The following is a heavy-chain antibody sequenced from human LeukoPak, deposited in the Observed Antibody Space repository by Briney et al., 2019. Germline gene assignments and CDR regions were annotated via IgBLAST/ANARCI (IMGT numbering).Heavy chain of an antibody. D-gene: IGHD5-12*01. CDR3: ARRPWPEYYFDY. CDR2: INHSGST. CDR1: GGSFSGYY. Sequence: TSETLSLTCAVYGGSFSGYYWSWIRQPPGKGLEWIGEINHSGSTNYNPSLKSRVTISVDTSKNQFSLKLSSVTAADTAVYYCARRPWPEYYFDYWGQGTLVTVSS. J-gene: IGHJ4*02. V-gene: IGHV4-34*01.